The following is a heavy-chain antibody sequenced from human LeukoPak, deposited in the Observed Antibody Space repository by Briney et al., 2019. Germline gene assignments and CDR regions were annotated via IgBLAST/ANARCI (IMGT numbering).Heavy chain of an antibody. CDR1: GFTVSTHA. V-gene: IGHV3-23*01. D-gene: IGHD3-3*01. CDR2: TIADVQTT. Sequence: GESLRLSCVASGFTVSTHAMNWNRQLPGKGLQWLSATIADVQTTTHAPSVKGRFTMSRDNSKNTLYLEMNSLRVEDTAIYYCAKDGYYSSANHFARLHFDLWGRGTRVTVSS. J-gene: IGHJ2*01. CDR3: AKDGYYSSANHFARLHFDL.